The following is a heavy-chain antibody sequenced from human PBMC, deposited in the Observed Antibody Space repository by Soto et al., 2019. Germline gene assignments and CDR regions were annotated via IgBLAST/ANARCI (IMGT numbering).Heavy chain of an antibody. CDR2: IYYSGST. Sequence: QVQLQESGPGLVKPSQTLSLTCTVSGGSISSGGYYWSWIRQHPGKGLEWIGYIYYSGSTYYNPSLKSRVTISVDTSKTQFSXXXXXXXXXXXXXXXXXXXXXXXGQGTLVTVSS. CDR3: XXXXXXX. V-gene: IGHV4-31*03. J-gene: IGHJ4*02. CDR1: GGSISSGGYY.